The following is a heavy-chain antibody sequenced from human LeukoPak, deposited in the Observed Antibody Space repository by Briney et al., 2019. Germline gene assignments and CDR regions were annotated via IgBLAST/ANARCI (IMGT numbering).Heavy chain of an antibody. J-gene: IGHJ3*02. V-gene: IGHV4-39*01. Sequence: SESLSLTCTVSGGSISSSSYYWGWIRQPPGKGLEWIGSIYYSGSTCYNPSLKSRVTISVDTSKNQFSLKLSSVTAADTAVYYCARVRGYCGSTSCRSWAFDIWGQGTMVTVSS. CDR1: GGSISSSSYY. CDR2: IYYSGST. D-gene: IGHD2-2*01. CDR3: ARVRGYCGSTSCRSWAFDI.